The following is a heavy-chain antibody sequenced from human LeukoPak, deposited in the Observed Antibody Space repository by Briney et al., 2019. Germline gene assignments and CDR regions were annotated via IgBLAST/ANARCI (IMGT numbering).Heavy chain of an antibody. Sequence: SVKVSCKASGGTFSNYPIIWVRQAPGRGLEWLGRIIPIYGTANYALMFQGRITLTAHESTATAYMELRSLTSDDTAMYFCATHTGGYNYWWFDIWGQGTLVSVSS. D-gene: IGHD5-24*01. CDR1: GGTFSNYP. J-gene: IGHJ5*02. CDR2: IIPIYGTA. CDR3: ATHTGGYNYWWFDI. V-gene: IGHV1-69*15.